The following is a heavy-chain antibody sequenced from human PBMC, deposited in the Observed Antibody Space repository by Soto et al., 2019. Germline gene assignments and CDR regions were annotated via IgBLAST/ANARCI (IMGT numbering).Heavy chain of an antibody. D-gene: IGHD1-26*01. Sequence: GGSLRLSCAASGFTFSSYAMHWVRQAPGKGLEWVAVISYDGSNKYYADSVKGRFTISRDNSKNTLYLQMNSLRAEDTAVYYCARELSGGELLEYSDYYYGMDVWGQGTTVTVSS. V-gene: IGHV3-30*04. CDR2: ISYDGSNK. CDR1: GFTFSSYA. CDR3: ARELSGGELLEYSDYYYGMDV. J-gene: IGHJ6*02.